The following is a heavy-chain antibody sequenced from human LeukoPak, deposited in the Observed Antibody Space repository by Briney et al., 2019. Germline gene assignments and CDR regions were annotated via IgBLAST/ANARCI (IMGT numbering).Heavy chain of an antibody. CDR3: ARVISGGDRDDEYYYDTSGYPKYNWFDP. Sequence: ASVTVSCKASGYTFTRFGISWVRQAPGQGLEWMGWISAYNHNTNYAQKLQGRVTMTTHTSTSTANMELRSLRSDDTAVYYCARVISGGDRDDEYYYDTSGYPKYNWFDPWGQGTLVTVSS. V-gene: IGHV1-18*01. CDR1: GYTFTRFG. CDR2: ISAYNHNT. J-gene: IGHJ5*02. D-gene: IGHD3-22*01.